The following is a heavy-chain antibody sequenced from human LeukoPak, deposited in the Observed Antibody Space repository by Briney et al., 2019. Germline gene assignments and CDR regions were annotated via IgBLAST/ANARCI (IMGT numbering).Heavy chain of an antibody. J-gene: IGHJ4*02. Sequence: PGGSLRLSCSASGFTFSSYAMRWVRQAPGNGLEYVSAISSNGGSTYYADSVKGRFTISRDNSKNTLYLQMSSLRAEDTAVYYCVRLYYYGSGSYDYWGQGTLVTVSS. CDR3: VRLYYYGSGSYDY. V-gene: IGHV3-64D*06. CDR2: ISSNGGST. CDR1: GFTFSSYA. D-gene: IGHD3-10*01.